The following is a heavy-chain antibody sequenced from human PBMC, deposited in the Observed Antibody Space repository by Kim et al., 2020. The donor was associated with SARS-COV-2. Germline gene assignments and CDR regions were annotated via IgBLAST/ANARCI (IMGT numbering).Heavy chain of an antibody. D-gene: IGHD3-16*01. CDR1: GGSLSGYY. CDR3: ASPGGAVSGSAFDI. V-gene: IGHV4-4*09. Sequence: SETLSLTCTVSGGSLSGYYWSWIRQSPAKGLEWIGYIYHTGSTNYNPSLKSRITISVDASKNQFSLRLSSVTAADTAIYYCASPGGAVSGSAFDIWGPGTTVTVSS. J-gene: IGHJ3*02. CDR2: IYHTGST.